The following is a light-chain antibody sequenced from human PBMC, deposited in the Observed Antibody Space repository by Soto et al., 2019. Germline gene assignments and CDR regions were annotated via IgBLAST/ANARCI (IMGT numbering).Light chain of an antibody. V-gene: IGLV1-47*01. CDR2: RNY. Sequence: QPVLTQPPSASGTPGQRVTISCSGSSSNIGSNYVYWYQQLPGTAPKLLIYRNYQRPSGVPDRISGSKSGTSASLAISGLRSEDEADYYCGAWDDSLSGWVFGGGTKLTVL. J-gene: IGLJ3*02. CDR3: GAWDDSLSGWV. CDR1: SSNIGSNY.